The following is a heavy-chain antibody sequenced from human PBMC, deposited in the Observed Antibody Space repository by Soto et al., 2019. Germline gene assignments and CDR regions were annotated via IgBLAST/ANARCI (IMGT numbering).Heavy chain of an antibody. CDR1: DYTFTRSG. D-gene: IGHD5-12*01. V-gene: IGHV1-18*01. Sequence: ASVKVSCKASDYTFTRSGISWVRQAPGQGLEWMGWISTYNGDTNYAQTFQGRVTMTTDTSTSTVHMEVRSLRSDDTAVYYCAREGVAPYYYYGMDVWGQGTPVNRLL. CDR2: ISTYNGDT. CDR3: AREGVAPYYYYGMDV. J-gene: IGHJ6*02.